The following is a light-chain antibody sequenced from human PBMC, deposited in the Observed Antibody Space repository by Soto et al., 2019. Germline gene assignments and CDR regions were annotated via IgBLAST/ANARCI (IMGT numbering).Light chain of an antibody. CDR2: DVS. CDR3: SSYTGSINLAVV. Sequence: QSALTQPASVSGSPGQSITISCTGTSSDVGGYNYVSWYQQHPGKAPKLMIYDVSNRPSGVSNRFSGSKSGNTASLTISGLQAEDAADYYCSSYTGSINLAVVFGGGTKLNVL. V-gene: IGLV2-14*01. J-gene: IGLJ2*01. CDR1: SSDVGGYNY.